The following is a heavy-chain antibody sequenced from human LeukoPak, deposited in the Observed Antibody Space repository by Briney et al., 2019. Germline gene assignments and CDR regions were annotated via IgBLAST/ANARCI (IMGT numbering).Heavy chain of an antibody. CDR3: VSFYETY. D-gene: IGHD2/OR15-2a*01. V-gene: IGHV3-30-3*01. CDR2: ISYDGSNK. Sequence: PGGSLRLSCAASGFTFSSYAMHWVRQAPGKGLEWVAVISYDGSNKYYADSVKGRFTISKDNAKNTVYLQMNSLRAEDTAVYYCVSFYETYWGQGTLVTVSS. J-gene: IGHJ4*02. CDR1: GFTFSSYA.